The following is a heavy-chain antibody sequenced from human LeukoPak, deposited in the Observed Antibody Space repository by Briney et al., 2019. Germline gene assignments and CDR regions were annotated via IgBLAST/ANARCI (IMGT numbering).Heavy chain of an antibody. Sequence: GGSLRLSCAASGFTFSSYGMHWVRQAPGKGLEWVAFIRYDGSNKYYADSVKGRFTISRDNSKNTLYLQMNSLRAEDTAVYYCAKDGEQWELRALDAFDIWGQGTMATVSS. V-gene: IGHV3-30*02. CDR2: IRYDGSNK. J-gene: IGHJ3*02. D-gene: IGHD1-26*01. CDR1: GFTFSSYG. CDR3: AKDGEQWELRALDAFDI.